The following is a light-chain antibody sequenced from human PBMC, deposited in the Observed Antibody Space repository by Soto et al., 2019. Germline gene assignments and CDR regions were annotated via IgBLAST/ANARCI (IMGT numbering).Light chain of an antibody. V-gene: IGKV1-8*01. CDR1: QGISSY. CDR2: ATS. Sequence: AIRMTQSPSSLSSSTGDRVTITCRASQGISSYLAWFQQKPGRPPKLLMSATSTLQSDVPSRFSGSGSGTDFTLTIGCLQSEDLATYYCQQYYTYPWTFGQGTKVEIK. J-gene: IGKJ1*01. CDR3: QQYYTYPWT.